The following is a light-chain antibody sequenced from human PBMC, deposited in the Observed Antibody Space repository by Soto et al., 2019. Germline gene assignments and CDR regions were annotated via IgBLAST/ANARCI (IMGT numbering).Light chain of an antibody. V-gene: IGLV2-14*01. Sequence: QSALTQPASVSGSPGQSITISCTGTSSDVGGYNYVSWYQQHPGKAPKLMIYDVSNRPSGVSNRFSGSKSGNTASLTISGLQAEDESDYYCSSDTISRTHLDVFGTGTKVTVL. CDR3: SSDTISRTHLDV. J-gene: IGLJ1*01. CDR2: DVS. CDR1: SSDVGGYNY.